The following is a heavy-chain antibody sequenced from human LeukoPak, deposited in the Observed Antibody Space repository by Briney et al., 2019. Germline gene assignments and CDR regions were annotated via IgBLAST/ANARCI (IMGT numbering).Heavy chain of an antibody. J-gene: IGHJ4*02. CDR2: INPNSGGT. V-gene: IGHV1-2*02. CDR1: GYTFTGYY. D-gene: IGHD1-20*01. CDR3: ARDGDNSGSLEILIDY. Sequence: GASVKVSCKASGYTFTGYYMHWVRQAPGQGLEWMGWINPNSGGTNYAQKFQGRVTMTRDTSISTAYMELSRLRSDDTAVYYCARDGDNSGSLEILIDYWGQGTLVTVSS.